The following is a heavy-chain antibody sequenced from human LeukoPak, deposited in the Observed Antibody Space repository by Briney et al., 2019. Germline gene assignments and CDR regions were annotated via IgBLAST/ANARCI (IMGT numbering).Heavy chain of an antibody. CDR3: ARESRPTFYYDSSGYYPDY. CDR2: IYYSGST. J-gene: IGHJ4*02. Sequence: SETLSLTCTVSGGSISSGGYYWSWIRQHPGDGLEWIGYIYYSGSTFYNPSLKSRVIISVDTSKNQFSLKLSSVTAADTAVYYCARESRPTFYYDSSGYYPDYWGQGTLVTVSS. V-gene: IGHV4-30-4*08. CDR1: GGSISSGGYY. D-gene: IGHD3-22*01.